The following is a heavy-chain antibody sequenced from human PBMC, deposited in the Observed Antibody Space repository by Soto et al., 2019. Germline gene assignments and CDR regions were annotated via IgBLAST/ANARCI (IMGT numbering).Heavy chain of an antibody. CDR1: GFTFSTYS. Sequence: PGGSLRLSCAASGFTFSTYSMNWVRQAPGKGLEWVSYISSSSSYIYYADSVKGRFTISRDNAKNSLYLQMNSLRAEDTAVYYCASVAYYYDSSGYYYYWGQGTLVTVSS. CDR3: ASVAYYYDSSGYYYY. D-gene: IGHD3-22*01. V-gene: IGHV3-21*05. CDR2: ISSSSSYI. J-gene: IGHJ4*02.